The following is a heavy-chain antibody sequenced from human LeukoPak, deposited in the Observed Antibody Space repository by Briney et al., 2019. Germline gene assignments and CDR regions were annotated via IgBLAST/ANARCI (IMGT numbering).Heavy chain of an antibody. Sequence: PGGSLRLSCAASGFTFSNAWMSWVRQAPGKGLEWVGRIRSKIHGETIDYAAPVKGRFTISRDDSKSTLYLQMNSLKTEDTAVYYCTTTKPHYCSGTSCPPPPDYWGQGTLVTVSS. J-gene: IGHJ4*02. CDR2: IRSKIHGETI. D-gene: IGHD2-2*01. CDR1: GFTFSNAW. CDR3: TTTKPHYCSGTSCPPPPDY. V-gene: IGHV3-15*01.